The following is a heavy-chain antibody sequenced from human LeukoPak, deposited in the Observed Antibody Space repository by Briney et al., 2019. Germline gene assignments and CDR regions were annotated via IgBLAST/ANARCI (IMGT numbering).Heavy chain of an antibody. CDR1: GGSISSGGYS. J-gene: IGHJ4*03. V-gene: IGHV4-30-2*01. CDR3: ARGDGGNSHYFDY. Sequence: SETLSLTCAVSGGSISSGGYSWSWIRQPPGKGLEWIGYIYHSGSTYYNPSLKSRVTISVDRSKNQFSLKLSSVTAADTAVYYCARGDGGNSHYFDYWGQGTTVTVSS. CDR2: IYHSGST. D-gene: IGHD4-23*01.